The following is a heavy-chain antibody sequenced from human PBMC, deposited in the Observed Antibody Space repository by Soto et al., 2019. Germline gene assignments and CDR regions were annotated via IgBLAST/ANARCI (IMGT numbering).Heavy chain of an antibody. J-gene: IGHJ6*02. CDR1: GCSISGSQYY. D-gene: IGHD3-22*01. CDR3: ARQGIGYYDGSGYYGLDV. V-gene: IGHV4-39*01. CDR2: VYYSGST. Sequence: QLQLQESGPGLVKPSETLSLTCTVSGCSISGSQYYWGWIRQPPGKGLEWIGSVYYSGSTYDNSPLKSRVKISVDNSKNQFSLKLSAFTAANTDVYYCARQGIGYYDGSGYYGLDVWGQGTAVTVSS.